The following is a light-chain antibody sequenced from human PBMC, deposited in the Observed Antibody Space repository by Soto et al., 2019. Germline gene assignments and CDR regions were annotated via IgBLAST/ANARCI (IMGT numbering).Light chain of an antibody. J-gene: IGKJ1*01. CDR1: LSINNW. CDR3: QQYNTYLWT. CDR2: KAS. V-gene: IGKV1-5*03. Sequence: IQMTQSPSTLSAYVRDRVTNNCRASLSINNWLAWYQQKPGKAPKLLIYKASSVDSGVPSRFSGSGSGTEFTLTIIGLQPDDFATYYCQQYNTYLWTFGQGTKVDIK.